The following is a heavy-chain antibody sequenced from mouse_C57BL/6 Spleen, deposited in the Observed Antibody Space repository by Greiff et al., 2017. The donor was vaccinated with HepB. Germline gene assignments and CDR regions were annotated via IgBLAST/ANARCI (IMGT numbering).Heavy chain of an antibody. J-gene: IGHJ2*01. CDR3: ARNGLGRDYFYY. D-gene: IGHD4-1*01. CDR1: GYTFTEYP. CDR2: FYPGSGSI. Sequence: VQLQQSGAELVKPGASVKLSCTASGYTFTEYPIHWVKQRSGQGLEWIGWFYPGSGSIKYNEKFKDKATLTADKSSSTVYMELSRLTSEDSAVSFCARNGLGRDYFYYWGPGTTVTVSS. V-gene: IGHV1-62-2*01.